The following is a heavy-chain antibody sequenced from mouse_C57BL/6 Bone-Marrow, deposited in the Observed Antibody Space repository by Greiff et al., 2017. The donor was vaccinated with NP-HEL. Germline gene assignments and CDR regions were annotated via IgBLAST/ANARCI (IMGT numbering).Heavy chain of an antibody. CDR2: ISTGGSYT. Sequence: EVQRVESGGDLVKPGGSLKLSCEASGFTFTSYGMTWVRQTPDKRLEWVATISTGGSYTYYPDSVKGRFTISIANAKNTPYLHLSSLKSEDTAMYYCARPFYCGDYVYSMDYWGQGTSVTVSS. CDR3: ARPFYCGDYVYSMDY. CDR1: GFTFTSYG. V-gene: IGHV5-6*01. J-gene: IGHJ4*01. D-gene: IGHD2-13*01.